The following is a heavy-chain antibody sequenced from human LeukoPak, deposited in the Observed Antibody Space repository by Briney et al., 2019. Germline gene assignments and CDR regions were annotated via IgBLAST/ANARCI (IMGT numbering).Heavy chain of an antibody. D-gene: IGHD6-13*01. V-gene: IGHV4-38-2*02. CDR2: IYHSGST. Sequence: SETLSLTCTVSGYSISSGYYWGWIRQPPGKGLEWIGSIYHSGSTYYNPSLKSRVTISVDTSKNQFSLKLSSVTAADTAVYYCARHRSSWYNNWFDPWGQGTLVTVSS. J-gene: IGHJ5*02. CDR3: ARHRSSWYNNWFDP. CDR1: GYSISSGYY.